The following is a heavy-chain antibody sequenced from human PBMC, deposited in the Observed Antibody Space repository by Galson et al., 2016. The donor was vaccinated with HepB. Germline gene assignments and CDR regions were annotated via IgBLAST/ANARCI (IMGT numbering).Heavy chain of an antibody. D-gene: IGHD3-16*02. CDR2: IYSGGST. CDR3: TCGRSPGAY. V-gene: IGHV3-53*01. Sequence: SLRLSCAASGFTVSNNYMSWVRQAPGKGLECVSLIYSGGSTSSADSVKGRFTISRDHFKNTLYLQMNSLRAEDTAVYFCTCGRSPGAYWGQGTLVTVSS. J-gene: IGHJ4*02. CDR1: GFTVSNNY.